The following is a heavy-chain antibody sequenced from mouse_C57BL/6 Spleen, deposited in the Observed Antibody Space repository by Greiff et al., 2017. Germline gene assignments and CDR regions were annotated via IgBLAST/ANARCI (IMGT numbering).Heavy chain of an antibody. Sequence: QVQLQQSGAELVKPGASVKISCKASGYAFSSSWMNWVKQRPGKGLEWIGLISPGDGDTNYNGKFKGKATLTADTSSRTAYMQLSRLTSEDSSVYFCARSDPYCDVGGTGTTVTVSS. CDR1: GYAFSSSW. CDR3: ARSDPYCDV. V-gene: IGHV1-80*01. J-gene: IGHJ1*03. CDR2: ISPGDGDT.